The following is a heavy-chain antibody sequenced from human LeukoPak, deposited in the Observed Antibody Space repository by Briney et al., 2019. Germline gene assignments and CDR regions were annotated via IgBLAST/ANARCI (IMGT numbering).Heavy chain of an antibody. J-gene: IGHJ5*02. D-gene: IGHD5-24*01. CDR1: GGSISSSSYY. Sequence: PSETLSLTCTVSGGSISSSSYYWGWIRQPPWKGLEWIGSIYYSGSTYYNPSLKSRVTISVDTSKNQFSLQLSSVTPEDTAVYYCARQNNTYHHYNLGWFDPWGQGTLVTVSS. V-gene: IGHV4-39*01. CDR3: ARQNNTYHHYNLGWFDP. CDR2: IYYSGST.